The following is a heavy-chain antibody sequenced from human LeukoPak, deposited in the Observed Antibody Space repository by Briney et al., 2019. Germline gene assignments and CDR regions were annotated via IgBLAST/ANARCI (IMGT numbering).Heavy chain of an antibody. V-gene: IGHV1-69*04. Sequence: GASMKVSCKASGGTFSSYAISWVRQAPGQGLEWMGRIIPILGIANYAQKFQGRVTITADKSTSTAYMELSSLRSEDTAVYYCARYDSSGPYYFDYWGQGTLVTVSS. CDR2: IIPILGIA. D-gene: IGHD3-22*01. CDR1: GGTFSSYA. CDR3: ARYDSSGPYYFDY. J-gene: IGHJ4*02.